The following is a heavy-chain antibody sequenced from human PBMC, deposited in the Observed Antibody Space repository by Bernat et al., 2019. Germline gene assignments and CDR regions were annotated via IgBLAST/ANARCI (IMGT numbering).Heavy chain of an antibody. Sequence: EVQLVESGGGLVQPGGSLRLSCAASGFTFSSYWMSWVRQAPGKGLEWVANIKQDGREKYYVDSVKGRFTISRDNAKNSLYLHMNSLRAEDTAVYYCASAPEWLYYYGMDVWGQGTTVTVS. CDR3: ASAPEWLYYYGMDV. D-gene: IGHD3-3*01. V-gene: IGHV3-7*03. J-gene: IGHJ6*02. CDR1: GFTFSSYW. CDR2: IKQDGREK.